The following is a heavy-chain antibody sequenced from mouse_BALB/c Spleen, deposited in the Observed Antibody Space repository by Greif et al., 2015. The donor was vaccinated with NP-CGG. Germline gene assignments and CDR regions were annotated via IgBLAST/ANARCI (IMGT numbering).Heavy chain of an antibody. CDR1: GYAFSSYW. J-gene: IGHJ2*01. CDR2: IYPGDGDT. D-gene: IGHD1-1*02. V-gene: IGHV1-80*01. Sequence: QVQLQQSGAELVRPGSSVKISCKASGYAFSSYWMNWVKQRPGQGLEWIGQIYPGDGDTNYNGKFKGKATLTADKSSSTAYTQLSSLTSEDSAVYFCASGYGNYVGYWGQGTTLTVSS. CDR3: ASGYGNYVGY.